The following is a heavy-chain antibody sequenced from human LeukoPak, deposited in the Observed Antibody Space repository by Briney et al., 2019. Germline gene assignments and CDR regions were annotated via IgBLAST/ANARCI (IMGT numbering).Heavy chain of an antibody. J-gene: IGHJ5*02. V-gene: IGHV3-23*01. CDR3: AKVPRPNNHYHHSTNNWFDP. Sequence: GGSLRLSCAASGFTFSSYSMSWVRQAPGKGLEWVSAISGSGGSTYYADSVKGRFTISRDNSKNTLYLQMNSLRAEDTAVYYCAKVPRPNNHYHHSTNNWFDPWGQGTLVTVSS. CDR2: ISGSGGST. CDR1: GFTFSSYS. D-gene: IGHD2-2*01.